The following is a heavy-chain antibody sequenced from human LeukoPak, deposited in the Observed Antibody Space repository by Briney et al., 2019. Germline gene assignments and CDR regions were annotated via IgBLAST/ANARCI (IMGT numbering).Heavy chain of an antibody. V-gene: IGHV3-30*18. CDR2: ISYDGSNK. Sequence: GGSLRLSCAASGFTFSSYGMHRVRQAPGKGLEWVAVISYDGSNKYYADSVKGRFTISRDNSKNTLNLQMNSLRAEDTAVYYCAKDFETYYYDSSGLGYWGQGTLVTVSS. CDR1: GFTFSSYG. D-gene: IGHD3-22*01. CDR3: AKDFETYYYDSSGLGY. J-gene: IGHJ4*02.